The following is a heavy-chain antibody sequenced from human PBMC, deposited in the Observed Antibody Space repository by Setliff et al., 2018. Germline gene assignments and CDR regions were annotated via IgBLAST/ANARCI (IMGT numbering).Heavy chain of an antibody. CDR1: DYTFTDYG. V-gene: IGHV1-18*01. CDR2: ISAYTGKA. Sequence: ASVKVSCKASDYTFTDYGIYWVRQAPGQGLEWMGWISAYTGKADYAHNFQDRLTMTTDTSTNTAYMELRSLTSDDTAVYYCARDTYYYDSSGSYYYYMDVWGKGTTVTVSS. J-gene: IGHJ6*03. D-gene: IGHD3-22*01. CDR3: ARDTYYYDSSGSYYYYMDV.